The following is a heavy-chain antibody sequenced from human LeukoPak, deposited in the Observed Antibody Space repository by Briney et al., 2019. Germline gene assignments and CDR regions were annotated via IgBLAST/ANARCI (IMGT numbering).Heavy chain of an antibody. CDR1: ADSISNFW. D-gene: IGHD3-9*01. CDR2: IHTSGGN. J-gene: IGHJ6*02. Sequence: SETLSLTCTVSADSISNFWWNWIRLPAGKGLEWIGRIHTSGGNNYNPSLRSRVTMSLDTSKNQFSLQLTPVTAADTAVYYCARVALINYDIYGMDVWGQGTTVTVSS. CDR3: ARVALINYDIYGMDV. V-gene: IGHV4-4*07.